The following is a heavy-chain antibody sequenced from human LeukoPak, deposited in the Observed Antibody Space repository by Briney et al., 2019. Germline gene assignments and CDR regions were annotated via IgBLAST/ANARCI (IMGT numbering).Heavy chain of an antibody. V-gene: IGHV3-15*01. CDR3: TRIIKSGCFDY. CDR2: IKSKTDSGTT. CDR1: GFTFSNAW. J-gene: IGHJ4*02. Sequence: PGGSLRLSCAASGFTFSNAWMNWVRQAPGKGLEWVGRIKSKTDSGTTDYAAPVKGRFTISRDDSTNTLFLQMNSLKTEDTALYYCTRIIKSGCFDYWGQGTLVTVSS.